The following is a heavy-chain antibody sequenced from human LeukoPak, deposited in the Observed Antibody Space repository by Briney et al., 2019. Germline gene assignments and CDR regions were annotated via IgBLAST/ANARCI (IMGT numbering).Heavy chain of an antibody. J-gene: IGHJ5*02. V-gene: IGHV4-34*01. Sequence: PSETLSLTCAVYGGSFSGYYWSWIRQPPGKGLEWIGEINHSGSTNYNPSLKSRVTISVDTSKNQFSLKLSSVTAADTAVYYCARRLPTYYYDSSGRISNWFDPWGQGTLVTVSS. D-gene: IGHD3-22*01. CDR2: INHSGST. CDR3: ARRLPTYYYDSSGRISNWFDP. CDR1: GGSFSGYY.